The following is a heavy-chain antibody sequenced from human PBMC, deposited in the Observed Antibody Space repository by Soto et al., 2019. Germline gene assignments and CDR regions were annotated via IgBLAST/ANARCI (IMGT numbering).Heavy chain of an antibody. CDR3: ARRGYYAISAFDI. D-gene: IGHD2-8*01. V-gene: IGHV4-39*01. CDR1: GGYISSSSYY. CDR2: IYYSGST. Sequence: SSETLSLTCTVSGGYISSSSYYWGWIRQPPGKGLEWIGSIYYSGSTYYNPSLKSRVTISVDTSKNQFSLKLSSVTAADTAVYYCARRGYYAISAFDIWGQGTMVTVSS. J-gene: IGHJ3*02.